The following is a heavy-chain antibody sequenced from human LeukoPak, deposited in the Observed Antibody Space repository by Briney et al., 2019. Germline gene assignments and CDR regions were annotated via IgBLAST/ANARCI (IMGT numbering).Heavy chain of an antibody. CDR3: ARGKRFLEWLFWFDP. V-gene: IGHV1-2*02. CDR2: INPNSGGT. CDR1: GYTFTGYY. Sequence: ASVKVSCKASGYTFTGYYMHWVRQAPGQGLEWMGWINPNSGGTNYAQKFQGRVTTTRDTSISTAYMELSRLRSDDTAVYYCARGKRFLEWLFWFDPWGQGTLVTVSS. J-gene: IGHJ5*02. D-gene: IGHD3-3*01.